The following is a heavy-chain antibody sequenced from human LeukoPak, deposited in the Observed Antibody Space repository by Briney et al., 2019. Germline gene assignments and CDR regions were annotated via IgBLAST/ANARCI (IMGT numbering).Heavy chain of an antibody. CDR1: GFTFSSYG. Sequence: RGSLRLSCAASGFTFSSYGMHWVRQAPGKGLEWVAFIRYDGSNKYYADSVKGRSTISRDNSKNTLYLQMNSLRAEDTAVYYCAKVYSSSWDDYDAFDIWGQGTMVTVSS. J-gene: IGHJ3*02. CDR2: IRYDGSNK. CDR3: AKVYSSSWDDYDAFDI. D-gene: IGHD6-13*01. V-gene: IGHV3-30*02.